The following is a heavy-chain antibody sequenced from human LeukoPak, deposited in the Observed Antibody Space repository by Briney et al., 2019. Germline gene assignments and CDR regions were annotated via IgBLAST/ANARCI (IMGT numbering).Heavy chain of an antibody. Sequence: PSETLSLTCAVSGGSISSSNWWSWVRQPPGKGLEWIGEINHSGSTNYNPSLKSRVTISVDTSKNQFSLKLSSVTAADTAVYYCARPYKSTMVRGTNWFDPWGQGTLVTVSS. V-gene: IGHV4-4*02. CDR3: ARPYKSTMVRGTNWFDP. J-gene: IGHJ5*02. CDR2: INHSGST. CDR1: GGSISSSNW. D-gene: IGHD3-10*01.